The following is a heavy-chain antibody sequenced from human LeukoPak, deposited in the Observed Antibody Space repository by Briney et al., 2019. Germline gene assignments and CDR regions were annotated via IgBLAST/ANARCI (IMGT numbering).Heavy chain of an antibody. CDR2: VSAYNGNT. D-gene: IGHD6-25*01. J-gene: IGHJ4*02. V-gene: IGHV1-18*01. CDR3: GRHDGGSGWPWLGIDY. CDR1: GYTFTSYG. Sequence: ASVKVSCKASGYTFTSYGISWVRQAPGQGLEWMGWVSAYNGNTNYAQKFQGRVTMTTDTPTSTVYMEVRSLRSDDTAVYYCGRHDGGSGWPWLGIDYWGQGTLVTVSS.